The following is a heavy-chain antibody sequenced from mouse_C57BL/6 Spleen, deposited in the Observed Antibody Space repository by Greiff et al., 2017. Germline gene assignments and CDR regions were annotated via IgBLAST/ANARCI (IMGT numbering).Heavy chain of an antibody. CDR1: GYTFTDYN. D-gene: IGHD2-1*01. CDR2: INPNNGGT. V-gene: IGHV1-18*01. J-gene: IGHJ1*03. Sequence: EVQLQQSGPELVKPGASVKIPCKASGYTFTDYNMDWVKQSHGKSLEWIGDINPNNGGTIYNQKFKGKATLTVEKSSSTSYMVLRSLTSEDAAVYYCARGSYGNYVWYFDVWGTGTTVTVSS. CDR3: ARGSYGNYVWYFDV.